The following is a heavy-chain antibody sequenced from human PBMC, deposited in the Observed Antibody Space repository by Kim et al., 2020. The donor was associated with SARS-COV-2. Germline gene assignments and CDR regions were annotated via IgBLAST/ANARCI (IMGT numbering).Heavy chain of an antibody. J-gene: IGHJ4*02. D-gene: IGHD3-22*01. CDR1: GGSISSSSYY. CDR3: ARLPVITTAFDY. V-gene: IGHV4-39*01. CDR2: IYYSGST. Sequence: SETLSLTCTVSGGSISSSSYYWGWIRQPPGKGLEWIGSIYYSGSTYYNPSLKSRVTISVDTSKNQFSLKLSSVTAADTAVYYCARLPVITTAFDYWGQGTLVTVSS.